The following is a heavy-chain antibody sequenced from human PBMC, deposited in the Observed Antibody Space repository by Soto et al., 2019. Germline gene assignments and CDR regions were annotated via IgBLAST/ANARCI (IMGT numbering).Heavy chain of an antibody. CDR3: ARGRYSYGHFDF. V-gene: IGHV4-61*01. J-gene: IGHJ4*02. Sequence: QVQLQESGPGLVKPSETLSLTCTVSGGSVSSGFYYWTWIRQSSGKGPEWIGYIYYSGTTSYNPSLKSRVTMSRDTSKNLFSLELNSVTAVDTAVYYCARGRYSYGHFDFWGRGTLVTVSS. CDR2: IYYSGTT. D-gene: IGHD5-18*01. CDR1: GGSVSSGFYY.